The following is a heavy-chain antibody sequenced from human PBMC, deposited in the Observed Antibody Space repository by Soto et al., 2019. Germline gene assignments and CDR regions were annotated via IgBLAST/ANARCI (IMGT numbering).Heavy chain of an antibody. J-gene: IGHJ1*01. CDR2: ISGSGGST. D-gene: IGHD2-15*01. Sequence: GGSLRLSCAASGFTFSSYAMSWVRQAPGKGLEWVSAISGSGGSTYYADSVKGRFTISRDNSKNTLYLQMNSLRAEDTAVYYCAKNIWGRHCSGGSCYGPGYFQHWGQGTLVTVSS. V-gene: IGHV3-23*01. CDR3: AKNIWGRHCSGGSCYGPGYFQH. CDR1: GFTFSSYA.